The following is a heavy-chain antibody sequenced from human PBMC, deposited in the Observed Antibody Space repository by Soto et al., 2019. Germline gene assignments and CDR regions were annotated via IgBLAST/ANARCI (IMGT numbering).Heavy chain of an antibody. CDR3: AKARVVVKASTRPKAIDY. J-gene: IGHJ4*02. D-gene: IGHD3-22*01. Sequence: QVQLVESGGGVVQPGRSLRLSCAASGFTFSSYGMHWVRQAPGKGLEWVAVISYDGSNKYYADFVKGRFTISRDNSKNTLYLQMNSLRAEDTAVYYCAKARVVVKASTRPKAIDYWGQGTLVTVSS. CDR1: GFTFSSYG. CDR2: ISYDGSNK. V-gene: IGHV3-30*18.